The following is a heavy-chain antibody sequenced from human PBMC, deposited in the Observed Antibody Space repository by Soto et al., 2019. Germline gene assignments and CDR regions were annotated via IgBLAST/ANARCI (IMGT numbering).Heavy chain of an antibody. CDR1: GFTFSSYG. CDR2: VSYDGSSYT. Sequence: GGSLRLSCAASGFTFSSYGMYWVRQAPGKGLEWLALVSYDGSSYTNYADSVKGRFTISRDNAKNSLYLQMNSLRAEDTAVYYCARRRAVAASFFDYWGQGTLVTVSS. D-gene: IGHD2-15*01. V-gene: IGHV3-30*03. J-gene: IGHJ4*02. CDR3: ARRRAVAASFFDY.